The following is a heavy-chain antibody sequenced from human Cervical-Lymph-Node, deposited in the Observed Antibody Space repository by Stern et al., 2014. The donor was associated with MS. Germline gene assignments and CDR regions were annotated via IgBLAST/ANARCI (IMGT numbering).Heavy chain of an antibody. CDR1: GFTFSSSG. V-gene: IGHV3-33*01. Sequence: VQLVESGGGVVQPGRSLRLSCAASGFTFSSSGMHWVRQAPGKGLEGLARIWYDGSNRYYADSVKGRFTISRDNSKNTLYLQMNSLRAEDTAVYYCAREGGNTAEYFQHWGQGTLVTVSS. CDR3: AREGGNTAEYFQH. D-gene: IGHD4-23*01. J-gene: IGHJ1*01. CDR2: IWYDGSNR.